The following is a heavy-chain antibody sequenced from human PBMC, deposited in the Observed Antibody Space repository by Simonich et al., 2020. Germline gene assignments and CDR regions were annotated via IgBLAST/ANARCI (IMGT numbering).Heavy chain of an antibody. CDR3: ARARGDSSSWYFDY. V-gene: IGHV3-21*01. CDR2: ISRSSSYI. Sequence: EVQLVESGGGLVKPGGSLRLSCAASGFTFSSYSMNWVRQAPGKGLGGVSSISRSSSYIYYADSVKGRFTISRDNAKNSLYLQMNSLRAEDTAVYYCARARGDSSSWYFDYWGQGTLVTVSS. D-gene: IGHD6-13*01. J-gene: IGHJ4*02. CDR1: GFTFSSYS.